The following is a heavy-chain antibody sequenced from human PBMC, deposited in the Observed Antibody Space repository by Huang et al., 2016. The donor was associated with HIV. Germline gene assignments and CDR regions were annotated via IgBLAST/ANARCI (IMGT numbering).Heavy chain of an antibody. J-gene: IGHJ6*02. CDR1: GYRFRSNW. CDR2: TYPCDSDT. V-gene: IGHV5-51*01. CDR3: ARLIGSPSFYYGLDV. D-gene: IGHD3-10*01. Sequence: EVQLVQSGAEVKKPGESLKISCKGSGYRFRSNWIGWVRQMPGKGLEWIGYTYPCDSDTRYRPSFHGHVTISADKSINPAYLQWSSLKASDTAMYYCARLIGSPSFYYGLDVWGQGTTVTVSS.